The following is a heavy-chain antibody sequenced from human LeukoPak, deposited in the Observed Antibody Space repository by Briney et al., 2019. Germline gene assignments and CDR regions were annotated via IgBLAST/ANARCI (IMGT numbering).Heavy chain of an antibody. V-gene: IGHV3-23*01. D-gene: IGHD2-2*01. J-gene: IGHJ4*02. Sequence: ETLSLTCTVSGYSNSSGYYWGWNRQPPGKGLEWVSGIIVGAGGTYYADSVKGRFTISRDNPKKTLYLQMNSLRAEHTAVYYCAHGSIYQLDYWGQRTLVTVSS. CDR3: AHGSIYQLDY. CDR1: GYSNSSGYY. CDR2: IIVGAGGT.